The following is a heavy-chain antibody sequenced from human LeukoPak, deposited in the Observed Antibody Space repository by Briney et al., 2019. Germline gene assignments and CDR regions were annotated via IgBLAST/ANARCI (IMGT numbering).Heavy chain of an antibody. J-gene: IGHJ4*02. V-gene: IGHV1-18*01. D-gene: IGHD1-26*01. CDR2: ISAYNGNT. Sequence: GASVKVSCKASGYTFTSYGISWVRQAPGQGLEWMGWISAYNGNTNYAQKLQGRVTMTTDTSTSTAYMELRSLRSDDTAVYYCARTTLKWELRNPYYFDYWGQGTLVTVSS. CDR1: GYTFTSYG. CDR3: ARTTLKWELRNPYYFDY.